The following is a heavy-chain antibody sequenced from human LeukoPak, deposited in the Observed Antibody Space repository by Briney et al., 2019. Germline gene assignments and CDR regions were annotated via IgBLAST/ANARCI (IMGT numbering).Heavy chain of an antibody. Sequence: GGSLRLSCAASGFTFSTYAMSWVRQAPGKGLEWVSAICGSDGSRYYADSVKGRFTISRDNSKNTLYLQMNSLRGEDTAVYYCAKGGSPSCYSSSGYWGQGTLVTVSS. D-gene: IGHD2-2*01. CDR1: GFTFSTYA. CDR3: AKGGSPSCYSSSGY. J-gene: IGHJ4*02. CDR2: ICGSDGSR. V-gene: IGHV3-23*01.